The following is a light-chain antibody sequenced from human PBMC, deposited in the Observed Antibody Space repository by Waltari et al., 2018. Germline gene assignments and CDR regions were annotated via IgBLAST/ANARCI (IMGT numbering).Light chain of an antibody. CDR2: EVN. CDR3: SSYTTSSTPGV. J-gene: IGLJ1*01. V-gene: IGLV2-14*01. Sequence: QSALTQPPSASGSPGQSITISCTGTSSDIGGYNLVPWYHQHPGKAPKLIIYEVNHRPSGVPDRFSGSKSGNTASLTVSGLQAEDEADYYCSSYTTSSTPGVFGTGTRVTVL. CDR1: SSDIGGYNL.